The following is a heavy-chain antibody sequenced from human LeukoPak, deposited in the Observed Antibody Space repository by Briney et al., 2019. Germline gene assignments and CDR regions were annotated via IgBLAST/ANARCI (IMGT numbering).Heavy chain of an antibody. CDR2: IISSSTAI. CDR3: ARDIDFDY. J-gene: IGHJ4*02. CDR1: GFIFSFYS. D-gene: IGHD2-15*01. V-gene: IGHV3-48*02. Sequence: PGGSLRLSCGASGFIFSFYSMNWVRQAPGRGLEWVSYIISSSTAIYYADSVKGRFTISRDNAKNSLYLQMNSLRDEDTAVYYCARDIDFDYWGQGTLVTVSS.